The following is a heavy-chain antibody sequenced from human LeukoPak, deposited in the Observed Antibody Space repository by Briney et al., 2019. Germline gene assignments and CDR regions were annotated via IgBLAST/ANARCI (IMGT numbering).Heavy chain of an antibody. CDR3: AKLGHGGYYSYMDV. CDR2: ISTDGTT. D-gene: IGHD3-16*01. V-gene: IGHV3-23*01. CDR1: GFTFGNYA. J-gene: IGHJ6*03. Sequence: AGSLRLSCAVSGFTFGNYAMTWVRQAPGKGMGSVSSISTDGTTYYAHSVKGRITLSRDNSKNTLHLQMRGLRAEDTAVYYCAKLGHGGYYSYMDVWGKGTTVTVSS.